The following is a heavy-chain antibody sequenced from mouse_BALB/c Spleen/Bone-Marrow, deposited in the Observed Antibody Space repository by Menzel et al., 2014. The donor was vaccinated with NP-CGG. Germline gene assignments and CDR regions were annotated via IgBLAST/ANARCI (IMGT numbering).Heavy chain of an antibody. D-gene: IGHD3-1*01. CDR3: ARWGQLGRRKAWCAD. V-gene: IGHV1-7*01. CDR1: GYTFTSYW. CDR2: INPTTGYT. J-gene: IGHJ3*01. Sequence: QVQLKESGAELAKPGASVKMSCKASGYTFTSYWMHWVKQRPGQGLEWIGYINPTTGYTEYNQKFKDKATLTADKSSSTAYMQLSSLTSEDSAVYYCARWGQLGRRKAWCADGGQGTLVTVSA.